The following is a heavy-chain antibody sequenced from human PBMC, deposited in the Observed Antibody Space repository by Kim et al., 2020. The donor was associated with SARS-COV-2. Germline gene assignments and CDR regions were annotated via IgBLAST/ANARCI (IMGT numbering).Heavy chain of an antibody. CDR2: INPNSGGT. D-gene: IGHD1-26*01. CDR1: GYTFTGYY. CDR3: ARFLSLYSGSYFPPLGY. J-gene: IGHJ4*02. V-gene: IGHV1-2*02. Sequence: ASVKVSCKASGYTFTGYYMHWVRQAPGQGLEWMGWINPNSGGTNYAQKFQGRVTMTRDTSISTAYMELSRLRSDDTAVYYCARFLSLYSGSYFPPLGYWGQGTLVTVSS.